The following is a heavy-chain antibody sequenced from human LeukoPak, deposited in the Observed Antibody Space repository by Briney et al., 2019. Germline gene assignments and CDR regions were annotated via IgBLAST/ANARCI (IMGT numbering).Heavy chain of an antibody. CDR2: IYYSGST. D-gene: IGHD6-13*01. CDR1: GGSISSYY. J-gene: IGHJ4*02. V-gene: IGHV4-59*01. CDR3: ARALVGSYSSSWYDY. Sequence: SETLSLTCTVSGGSISSYYWSWIRQPPGKGLEWIGYIYYSGSTNYNPSLKSRVTISVDTSKNQFSLKLSSVTAADTAVYYCARALVGSYSSSWYDYWGQGTLVTVSS.